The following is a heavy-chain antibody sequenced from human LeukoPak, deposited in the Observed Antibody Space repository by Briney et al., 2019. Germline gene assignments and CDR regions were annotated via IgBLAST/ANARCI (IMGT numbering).Heavy chain of an antibody. V-gene: IGHV3-23*01. CDR1: GFTFSSSA. J-gene: IGHJ4*02. CDR3: AKQLGYCSDGSCYFPY. Sequence: GGSLRLSCAASGFTFSSSAMSWVRQAPGKGLEWASVISNNGGYTYYADSVQGRFTISRDNSKSTLCLQMNSLRAEDTAVYYCAKQLGYCSDGSCYFPYWGQGTLVTVSS. CDR2: ISNNGGYT. D-gene: IGHD2-15*01.